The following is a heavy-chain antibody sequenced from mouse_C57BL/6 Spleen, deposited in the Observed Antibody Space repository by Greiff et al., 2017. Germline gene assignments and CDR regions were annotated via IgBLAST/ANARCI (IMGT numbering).Heavy chain of an antibody. V-gene: IGHV5-4*03. D-gene: IGHD1-1*01. J-gene: IGHJ2*01. CDR1: GFTFSSYA. CDR3: ASEDYYGSRFDY. Sequence: DVMLVESGGGLVKPGGSLKLSCAASGFTFSSYAMSWVRQTPEKRLEWVATISDGGSYTYYPDNVKGRFTISRDNAKNNLYLQMSHLKSEDTAMYYCASEDYYGSRFDYWGQGTTLTVSS. CDR2: ISDGGSYT.